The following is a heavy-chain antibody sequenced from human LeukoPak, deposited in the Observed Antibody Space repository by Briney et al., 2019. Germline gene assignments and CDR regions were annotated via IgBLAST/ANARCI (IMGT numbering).Heavy chain of an antibody. CDR3: ARDLRRDGYNP. CDR1: GASISSGTYY. V-gene: IGHV4-61*02. Sequence: SETLSLTCTVSGASISSGTYYWSWIRQPAGKGLEWIGRIYTSGSTSYNPSLKSRVTISVDTSKNQFSLKLSSVTAADTAVYYCARDLRRDGYNPWGQGTLVTVSS. CDR2: IYTSGST. J-gene: IGHJ5*02. D-gene: IGHD5-24*01.